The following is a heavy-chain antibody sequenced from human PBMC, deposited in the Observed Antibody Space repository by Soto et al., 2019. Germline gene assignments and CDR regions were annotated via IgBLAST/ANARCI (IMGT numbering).Heavy chain of an antibody. Sequence: SVKVSRKASGGTFSSYAISWVRQPPGQGLEWMGGIIPIFGTANYAQKLQGRVTITADESTSTAYMELSSLRSEDTAVYYCARGLDMVRRARLYSCGMHVWCQGTTVTVSS. J-gene: IGHJ6*02. CDR1: GGTFSSYA. CDR2: IIPIFGTA. D-gene: IGHD3-10*01. V-gene: IGHV1-69*13. CDR3: ARGLDMVRRARLYSCGMHV.